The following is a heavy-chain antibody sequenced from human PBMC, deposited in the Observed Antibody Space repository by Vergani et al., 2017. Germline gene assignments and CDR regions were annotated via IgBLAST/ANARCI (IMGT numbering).Heavy chain of an antibody. Sequence: QLQLQESGPGLVKPSGTLSLTCSVTGGSFFNSRYYWGWIRQPPGKGLEWIGSMDYNGRAYYTPSLRRRVSISVDTSKNQFSLQLTSVTAADSALYFCASIARAPTRRNPPPDYWGQGILVTVSS. J-gene: IGHJ4*02. CDR1: GGSFFNSRYY. CDR2: MDYNGRA. CDR3: ASIARAPTRRNPPPDY. D-gene: IGHD3-16*02. V-gene: IGHV4-39*07.